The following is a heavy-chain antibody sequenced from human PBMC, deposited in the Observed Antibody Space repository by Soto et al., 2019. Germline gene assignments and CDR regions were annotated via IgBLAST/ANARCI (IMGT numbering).Heavy chain of an antibody. CDR3: AKVDHYYDSSGYYPPKSHYFGY. J-gene: IGHJ4*02. D-gene: IGHD3-22*01. CDR2: ISYDGRDE. CDR1: GLTFSSYG. V-gene: IGHV3-30*18. Sequence: GGSLRLSCAASGLTFSSYGMYWVRQAPGEGLEWVAFISYDGRDEHYPDSVKGRFTISRDNSKNTLYLQMNSLRVEDTAVYYCAKVDHYYDSSGYYPPKSHYFGYWGQGTLVTVSS.